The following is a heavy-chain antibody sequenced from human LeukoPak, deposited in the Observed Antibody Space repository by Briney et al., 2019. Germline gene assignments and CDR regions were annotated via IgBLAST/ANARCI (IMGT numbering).Heavy chain of an antibody. D-gene: IGHD3-10*01. CDR1: GFTVSSNY. V-gene: IGHV3-53*01. CDR3: ARSLERDYHGSGTYYMNNWFDP. CDR2: IYSGGST. J-gene: IGHJ5*02. Sequence: GGSLRLSCAASGFTVSSNYMSWVRQAPGKGLEWVSVIYSGGSTYYADSVKGRFTISRDISKNTLYLQMNSLRAEDTALYYCARSLERDYHGSGTYYMNNWFDPWGQGTLVTVSS.